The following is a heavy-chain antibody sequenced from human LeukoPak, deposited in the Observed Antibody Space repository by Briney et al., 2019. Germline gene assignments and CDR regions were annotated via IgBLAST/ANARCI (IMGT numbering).Heavy chain of an antibody. CDR1: GFTFSSHG. Sequence: GGSLRLSCAASGFTFSSHGMHWVRQAPGKGLEWVVVISYDGSNTYYADSVKGRFTISRDNSKNTLYLQMNSLRAEDTAVYYSAMPRFLATGDGSFFDYWGQGALVTVSS. D-gene: IGHD7-27*01. V-gene: IGHV3-30*03. J-gene: IGHJ4*02. CDR3: AMPRFLATGDGSFFDY. CDR2: ISYDGSNT.